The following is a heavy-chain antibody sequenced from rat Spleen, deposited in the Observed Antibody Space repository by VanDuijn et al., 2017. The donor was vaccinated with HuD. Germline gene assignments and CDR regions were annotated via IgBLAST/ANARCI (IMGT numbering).Heavy chain of an antibody. CDR1: GFTFSNYH. J-gene: IGHJ2*01. CDR3: ARGPPFDY. CDR2: INYEGSSI. Sequence: EVQLVESGGGLVQPGRSMKLSCAASGFTFSNYHMAWVRQAPKKGLEWVASINYEGSSIYYGESVKGRFTISRDNAKSTLYLQMNSLRSEDTATYYCARGPPFDYWGQGVMVTVSS. D-gene: IGHD3-1*01. V-gene: IGHV5-22*01.